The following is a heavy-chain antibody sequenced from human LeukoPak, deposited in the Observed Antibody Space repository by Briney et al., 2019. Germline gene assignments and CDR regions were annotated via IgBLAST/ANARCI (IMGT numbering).Heavy chain of an antibody. CDR1: GASLENLHW. D-gene: IGHD3-22*01. J-gene: IGHJ4*02. Sequence: PSGTLSLTCSVSGASLENLHWWTWVRQPPGQGPEWIGEVFHSGTTNDNPSLKSRVTMSADKSKNQFSLTLNSVTAADTATYYCARAVGDYMRYGGYFIDSWGQGTLVVVSS. CDR2: VFHSGTT. CDR3: ARAVGDYMRYGGYFIDS. V-gene: IGHV4-4*02.